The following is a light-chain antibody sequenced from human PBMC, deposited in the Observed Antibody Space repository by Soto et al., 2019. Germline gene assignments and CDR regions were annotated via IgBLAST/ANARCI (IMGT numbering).Light chain of an antibody. CDR3: QQYGSPPIT. J-gene: IGKJ5*01. CDR1: QSVIHNY. V-gene: IGKV3-20*01. CDR2: GAS. Sequence: EIVLTQSPGTLSLSPGERGTLPCRASQSVIHNYLAWSQQKPGQAPRLLIYGASSRATGIPERFSGSGSGTEFTLTISRLAPEDFAVYYCQQYGSPPITFGQGTRLEIK.